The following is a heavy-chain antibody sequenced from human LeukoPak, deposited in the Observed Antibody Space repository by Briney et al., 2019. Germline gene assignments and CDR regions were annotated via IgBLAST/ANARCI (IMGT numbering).Heavy chain of an antibody. CDR1: VYTFNMYG. D-gene: IGHD2-15*01. CDR2: ISTYKGDT. V-gene: IGHV1-18*01. Sequence: ASVTVSFKCSVYTFNMYGIRWVRQAPGKGEAGVGWISTYKGDTKYAEKLQGRVTMTTDTSTPPVYMELTSLTSDDTAMYYCARTRCTGGSCYDYWGQGTLVTVSS. J-gene: IGHJ4*02. CDR3: ARTRCTGGSCYDY.